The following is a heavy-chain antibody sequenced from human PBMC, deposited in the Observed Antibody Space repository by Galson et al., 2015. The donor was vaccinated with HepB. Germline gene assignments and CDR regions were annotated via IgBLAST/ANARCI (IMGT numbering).Heavy chain of an antibody. CDR1: GYSFSNYW. D-gene: IGHD1-26*01. J-gene: IGHJ4*02. CDR2: IYPSDSET. V-gene: IGHV5-51*01. Sequence: QSGAEVKKPGESLKISCKASGYSFSNYWIAWVRQMPGKGLEWMGIIYPSDSETRYSPSFQGQVIISADKSIRTAYLQWNSLNASDTAIYFCARHDEVRYSGNWGYFDFWGQGSLVTVSS. CDR3: ARHDEVRYSGNWGYFDF.